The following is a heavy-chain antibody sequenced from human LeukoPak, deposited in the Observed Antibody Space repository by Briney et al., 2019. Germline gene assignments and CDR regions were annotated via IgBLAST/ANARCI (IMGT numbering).Heavy chain of an antibody. D-gene: IGHD5-18*01. V-gene: IGHV4-39*07. CDR3: ARFFGYSYGRDWFDP. CDR2: IHYSGST. CDR1: GGSISSSSYY. Sequence: SETLSLTCTVSGGSISSSSYYWGWIRQPPGKGLEWIGSIHYSGSTYYNPSLKSRVTISVDTSKNQFSLKLSSVTAADTAVYYCARFFGYSYGRDWFDPWGQGTLVTVSS. J-gene: IGHJ5*02.